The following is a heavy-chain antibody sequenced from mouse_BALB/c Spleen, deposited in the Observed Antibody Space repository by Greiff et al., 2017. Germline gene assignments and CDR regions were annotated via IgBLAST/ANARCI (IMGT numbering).Heavy chain of an antibody. D-gene: IGHD3-1*01. CDR3: ARDRDSGFAY. V-gene: IGHV2-2*02. Sequence: VKLMESGPGLVQPSQTLSITCTVSGFSLTSYGVHWVRQSPGKGLEWLGVIWSGGSTDYNAAFISRLSISKDNSKSQVFFKMNSLQANDTAIYYCARDRDSGFAYWGQGTLVTVSA. CDR2: IWSGGST. CDR1: GFSLTSYG. J-gene: IGHJ3*01.